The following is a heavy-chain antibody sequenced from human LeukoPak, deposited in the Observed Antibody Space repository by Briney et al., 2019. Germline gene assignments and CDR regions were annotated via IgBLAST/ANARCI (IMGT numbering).Heavy chain of an antibody. Sequence: PSVTLSLTCAVSGVSISTGRYSWSWIRQPPGKTLEWISYVYDSGRAYYNPSLKSRVTISMDTSSNHFSLKLRSVTAADTAVYYCVRDIYDDNNWGQGTLVTVSS. CDR2: VYDSGRA. CDR1: GVSISTGRYS. J-gene: IGHJ4*02. D-gene: IGHD3-16*01. V-gene: IGHV4-30-4*07. CDR3: VRDIYDDNN.